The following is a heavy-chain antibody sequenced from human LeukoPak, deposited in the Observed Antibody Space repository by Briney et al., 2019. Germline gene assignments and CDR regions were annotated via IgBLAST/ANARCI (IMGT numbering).Heavy chain of an antibody. J-gene: IGHJ2*01. CDR2: ISAGGDLT. V-gene: IGHV3-23*01. CDR3: ARVVEYCSSPGCNYWYFDL. CDR1: RFSFSAYP. D-gene: IGHD2-2*01. Sequence: GGSLRLSCAASRFSFSAYPMGWVRRAPGRGLEWVSGISAGGDLTFHADPVKGRFTISRDNSKNTLYLQMNSLRAEDTAVYYCARVVEYCSSPGCNYWYFDLWGRGPLVTVSS.